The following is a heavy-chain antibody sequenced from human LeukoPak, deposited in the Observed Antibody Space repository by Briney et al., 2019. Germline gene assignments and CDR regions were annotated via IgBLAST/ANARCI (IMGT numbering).Heavy chain of an antibody. J-gene: IGHJ4*02. CDR3: TSRGYSGYDYVVY. CDR2: ISGSAGST. D-gene: IGHD5-12*01. V-gene: IGHV3-23*01. Sequence: VXQAPGXGLEWVSAISGSAGSTYYADSVKGRFTISRDNSKNTLYLQMNSLRAEDTAVYYCTSRGYSGYDYVVYWGQGTLVTVSS.